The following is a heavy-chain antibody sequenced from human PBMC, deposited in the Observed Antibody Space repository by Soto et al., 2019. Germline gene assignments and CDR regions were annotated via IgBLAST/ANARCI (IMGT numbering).Heavy chain of an antibody. V-gene: IGHV4-31*03. CDR1: GGSISSGGYY. CDR2: IYYIGST. J-gene: IGHJ5*02. CDR3: ARSFSP. D-gene: IGHD3-3*01. Sequence: PSETLSLTCTVSGGSISSGGYYWNWIRQQPGKGLEWIGYIYYIGSTYYNQSLKNRVTISLDTSKNQFSLKLSSVIPADTAVYYWARSFSPWGQGTLVTVSS.